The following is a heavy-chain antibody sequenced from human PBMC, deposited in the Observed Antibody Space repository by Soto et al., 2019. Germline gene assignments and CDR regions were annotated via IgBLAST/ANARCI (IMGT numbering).Heavy chain of an antibody. CDR2: IDWDDDK. J-gene: IGHJ6*02. Sequence: RVSTTHALTLTFNFFVFPLSTNGMCVSWIRQPPGKALEWLALIDWDDDKYYSTSLKTRLTISKDTSKNQVVLTMTNMDPVDTATYYCAGGGEMANYYGMDVWGQGTTVTVSS. CDR3: AGGGEMANYYGMDV. CDR1: VFPLSTNGMC. V-gene: IGHV2-70*01. D-gene: IGHD3-10*01.